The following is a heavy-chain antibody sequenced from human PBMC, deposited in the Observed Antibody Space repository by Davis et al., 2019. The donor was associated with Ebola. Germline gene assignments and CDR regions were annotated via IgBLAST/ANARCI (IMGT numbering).Heavy chain of an antibody. D-gene: IGHD3-10*01. J-gene: IGHJ6*03. CDR3: ARQGAPTYYYGSGSYSYYYMDV. V-gene: IGHV5-51*01. Sequence: GESLKISCKGSGYSFTSYWIGWVRQMPGKGLEWMGIIYPGDSDTRHSPSFQGQVTISADKSISTAYLQWSSLKASDTAMYYCARQGAPTYYYGSGSYSYYYMDVWGKGTTVTVSS. CDR2: IYPGDSDT. CDR1: GYSFTSYW.